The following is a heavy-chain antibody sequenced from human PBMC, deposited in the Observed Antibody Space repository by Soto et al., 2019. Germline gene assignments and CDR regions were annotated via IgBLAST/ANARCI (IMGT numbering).Heavy chain of an antibody. Sequence: ASVKVSCKASGYTFTSYAMHWVRQAPGQRLEWMGWINAGNGDTKYSQKFQGRVTITADESTCRPYMELSSLRSEDTAVYYCARVPPPDYYDSSGYDYWGQGTLVTVSS. V-gene: IGHV1-3*01. CDR2: INAGNGDT. D-gene: IGHD3-22*01. CDR1: GYTFTSYA. J-gene: IGHJ4*02. CDR3: ARVPPPDYYDSSGYDY.